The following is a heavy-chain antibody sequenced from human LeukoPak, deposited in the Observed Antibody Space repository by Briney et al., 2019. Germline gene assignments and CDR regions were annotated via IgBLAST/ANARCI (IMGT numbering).Heavy chain of an antibody. CDR3: ARSALYCSGGSCYISYFDY. CDR1: GGSISSYY. D-gene: IGHD2-15*01. J-gene: IGHJ4*02. CDR2: IYYSGST. V-gene: IGHV4-59*08. Sequence: SETLSLTCTVSGGSISSYYWSWIRQPPGKGLEWIGYIYYSGSTNYSPSLKSRVTISVDTSKNQFSLNLTSVTAADTAVYYCARSALYCSGGSCYISYFDYWGQGTLVTVSS.